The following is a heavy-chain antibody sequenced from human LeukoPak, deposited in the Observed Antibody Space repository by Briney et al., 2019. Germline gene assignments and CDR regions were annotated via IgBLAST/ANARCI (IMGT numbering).Heavy chain of an antibody. CDR3: ARDLSSSWYYFDY. V-gene: IGHV1-2*02. CDR2: INPNSGGT. J-gene: IGHJ4*02. CDR1: GGTFSSYA. Sequence: ASVKVSCKASGGTFSSYAISWVRQAPGQGLEWMGGINPNSGGTNYAQKFQGRVTMTRDTSISTAYMELSRLRSDDTAVYYCARDLSSSWYYFDYWGQGTLVTVSS. D-gene: IGHD6-13*01.